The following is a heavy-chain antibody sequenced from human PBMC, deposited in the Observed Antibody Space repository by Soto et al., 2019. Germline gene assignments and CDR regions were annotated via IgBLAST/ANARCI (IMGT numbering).Heavy chain of an antibody. Sequence: SQTLSLTCAISGDSVSSNSAAWNWIRQSPSRGLEWLGRTYYRSKWYNDYAVSVKSRITISPDTSKNQFSLQLNSVTPEDTAVNYCARGSYPIEPSGFDYWGQGTLVTV. CDR1: GDSVSSNSAA. CDR2: TYYRSKWYN. D-gene: IGHD1-26*01. J-gene: IGHJ4*02. V-gene: IGHV6-1*01. CDR3: ARGSYPIEPSGFDY.